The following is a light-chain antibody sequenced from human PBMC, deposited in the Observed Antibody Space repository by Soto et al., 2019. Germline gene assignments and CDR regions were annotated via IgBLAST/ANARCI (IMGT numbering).Light chain of an antibody. CDR1: QSVSGSY. Sequence: EIVLTQSPGTLSLSPGERATLACRASQSVSGSYLAWYQQKPGQAPRLLIYGASTRATGIPDRFSGSGSGTDFTLTISRLEPEDFAVYYCQQYGSSPMYTFGQGNTLEIK. CDR2: GAS. CDR3: QQYGSSPMYT. V-gene: IGKV3-20*01. J-gene: IGKJ2*01.